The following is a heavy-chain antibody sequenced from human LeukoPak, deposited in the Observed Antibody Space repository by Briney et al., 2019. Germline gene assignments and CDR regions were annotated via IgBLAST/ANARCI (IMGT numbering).Heavy chain of an antibody. CDR3: TRAQRITMVRGVNYYGMDV. V-gene: IGHV3-7*03. D-gene: IGHD3-10*01. Sequence: GGSLRLSCAASGFTFSSYWMSWVRQAPGKGLEWVANIKQDGSEKYYVDSVKGRFTISRDNAKNSLYLQMNSLRAEDTAVYYCTRAQRITMVRGVNYYGMDVWGEGTTVTVSS. CDR2: IKQDGSEK. J-gene: IGHJ6*04. CDR1: GFTFSSYW.